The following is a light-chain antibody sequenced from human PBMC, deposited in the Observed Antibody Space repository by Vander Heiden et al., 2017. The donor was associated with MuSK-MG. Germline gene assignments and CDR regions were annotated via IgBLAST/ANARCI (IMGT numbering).Light chain of an antibody. CDR3: SSYGASGSLVL. CDR2: EVS. V-gene: IGLV2-14*01. CDR1: TSDVGGYYY. J-gene: IGLJ3*02. Sequence: QSVLTQPASVSGSPGQSITISCSGSTSDVGGYYYVSWYQQHTGQVPRGSRYEVSRRPSGISARFSGSKSGKTASLTISGLQPEDEAVYYCSSYGASGSLVLFGGGTKVTVL.